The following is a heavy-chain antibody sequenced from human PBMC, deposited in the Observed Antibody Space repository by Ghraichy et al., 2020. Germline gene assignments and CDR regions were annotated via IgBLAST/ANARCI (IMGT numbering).Heavy chain of an antibody. CDR3: ARRHRVDYFWGSFDY. CDR1: GYSFTTYC. Sequence: GESLNISCKGSGYSFTTYCIGWVRQMPAKGLEWVGIIYPGDSDTRYSPSFQGQVTISADKSISTPYVQWSSLKAADTAMYYCARRHRVDYFWGSFDYWGQGTLVTVSS. J-gene: IGHJ4*02. D-gene: IGHD3-16*01. CDR2: IYPGDSDT. V-gene: IGHV5-51*01.